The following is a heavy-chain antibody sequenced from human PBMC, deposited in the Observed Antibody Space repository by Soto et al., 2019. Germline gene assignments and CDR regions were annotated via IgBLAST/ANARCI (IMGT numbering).Heavy chain of an antibody. D-gene: IGHD5-12*01. CDR3: ARGGGYDYFYYYGMDV. CDR1: GFTFSSYS. Sequence: GGSLRLSCAASGFTFSSYSMNWVRQAPGKGLEWVSSISSSSSYIYYADSVKGRFTISRDNAKNSLYLQMNSLRAEDTAVYYCARGGGYDYFYYYGMDVWGQGTTVTDSS. V-gene: IGHV3-21*01. CDR2: ISSSSSYI. J-gene: IGHJ6*02.